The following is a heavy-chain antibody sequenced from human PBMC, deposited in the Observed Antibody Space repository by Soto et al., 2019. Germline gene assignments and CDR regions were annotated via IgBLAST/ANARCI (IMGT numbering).Heavy chain of an antibody. Sequence: QVKLQESGPRLVKPSETLSLTCTVSGGSISSYYWSWIRQSAGQGLEWIGRIYPGGSTNFNPSLKSRVTMSADTSKNQFSLRLTSVTAADTAVYYCARANVGPPGGGSWIMPFDFWGQGTLVTVSS. J-gene: IGHJ4*02. CDR2: IYPGGST. D-gene: IGHD2-15*01. CDR1: GGSISSYY. CDR3: ARANVGPPGGGSWIMPFDF. V-gene: IGHV4-4*07.